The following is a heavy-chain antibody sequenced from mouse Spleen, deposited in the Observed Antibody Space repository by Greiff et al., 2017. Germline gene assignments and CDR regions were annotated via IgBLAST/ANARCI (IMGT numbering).Heavy chain of an antibody. V-gene: IGHV1-82*01. CDR1: GYAFSSSW. D-gene: IGHD6-1*01. CDR2: IYLGDGDT. J-gene: IGHJ2*01. Sequence: VKLVESGPELVKPGASVKISCKASGYAFSSSWMNWVKQRPGKGLEWIGRIYLGDGDTNYNGKFKGKATLTADKSSSTAYMQLSSLTSEDSAVYFCARSLAHYYFDYWGQGTTLTVSS. CDR3: ARSLAHYYFDY.